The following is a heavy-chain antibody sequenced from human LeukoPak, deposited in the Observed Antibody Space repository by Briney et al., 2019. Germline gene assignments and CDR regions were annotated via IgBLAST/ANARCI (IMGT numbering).Heavy chain of an antibody. D-gene: IGHD3-22*01. CDR3: ARVYYDSSGYPTTDAFDI. V-gene: IGHV3-48*03. Sequence: GGSLRLSCAAPGFTFSSYEMNWVRQAPGRGLEWVSYISSSGSTIYYADSVKGRFTISRDNAKNSLYLQMNSLRAEDTAVYYCARVYYDSSGYPTTDAFDIWGQGTMVTVSS. CDR2: ISSSGSTI. J-gene: IGHJ3*02. CDR1: GFTFSSYE.